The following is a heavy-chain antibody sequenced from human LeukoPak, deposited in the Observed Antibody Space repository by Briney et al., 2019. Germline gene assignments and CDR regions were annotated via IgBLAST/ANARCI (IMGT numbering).Heavy chain of an antibody. CDR1: GVTFNYFW. V-gene: IGHV3-74*01. CDR2: INNDGTAT. J-gene: IGHJ4*02. CDR3: ATVCEY. Sequence: GGSLRLSCAASGVTFNYFWMHWGREVQGNGLVWVSGINNDGTATYYADSVKGRFTISRDNAKNTVYLQMNGLRAEDTTVYYCATVCEYWGQGTLVTVSS.